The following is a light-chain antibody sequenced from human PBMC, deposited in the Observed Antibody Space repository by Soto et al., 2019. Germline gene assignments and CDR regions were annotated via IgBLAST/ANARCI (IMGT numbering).Light chain of an antibody. J-gene: IGKJ1*01. Sequence: EIVLTQSPGTLALSPGERATLSCRSSRSVSSNYFAWYQQKPGQAPRLLIYGISSRATGIPDRFSGSGSGTDFSLTISRLEPEDFAVYYCEQYGSSPRTFGQGTKVDIK. CDR3: EQYGSSPRT. V-gene: IGKV3-20*01. CDR1: RSVSSNY. CDR2: GIS.